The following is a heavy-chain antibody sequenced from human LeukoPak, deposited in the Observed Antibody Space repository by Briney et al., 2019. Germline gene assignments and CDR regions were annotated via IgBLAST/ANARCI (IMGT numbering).Heavy chain of an antibody. D-gene: IGHD5-18*01. CDR1: GGSFSGYY. V-gene: IGHV4-34*01. CDR2: INHSGST. Sequence: SETLSLTCAVNGGSFSGYYWTWIRQSPGKGLEWIGEINHSGSTNYNPSLKSRVSMSVDTSKSQFSLKLTSVTAADTAVYYCARGGGYSRNDYWGQGALVTVSS. J-gene: IGHJ4*02. CDR3: ARGGGYSRNDY.